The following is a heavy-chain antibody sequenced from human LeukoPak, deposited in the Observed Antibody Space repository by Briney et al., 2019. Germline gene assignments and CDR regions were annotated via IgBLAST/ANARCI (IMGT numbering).Heavy chain of an antibody. CDR2: INHSGST. D-gene: IGHD2-15*01. V-gene: IGHV4-34*01. CDR3: ARGYCSGGSCYSRGRYYYYGMDV. J-gene: IGHJ6*02. Sequence: SETLSLTCAVYGGSFSGYYWSWIRQPPGKGLEWIGEINHSGSTNYNPSLKSRVTISVDTSKNQFSLKLSSVTAAGTAVYYCARGYCSGGSCYSRGRYYYYGMDVWGQGTTVTVSS. CDR1: GGSFSGYY.